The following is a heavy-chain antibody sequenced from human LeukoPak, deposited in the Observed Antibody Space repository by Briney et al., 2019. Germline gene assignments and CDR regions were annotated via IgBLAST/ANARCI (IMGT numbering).Heavy chain of an antibody. CDR3: GRKAGDCGSGSCYSIDY. CDR2: IIPIFGTA. CDR1: GGSFTSEA. Sequence: ASVKVSCKAFGGSFTSEAISWVRQAPGQGREWMGGIIPIFGTANYAQKFQGRDTITTDESTSTAYMEVSSLRSEDTAVYYCGRKAGDCGSGSCYSIDYWGQGTLVTVSS. J-gene: IGHJ4*02. V-gene: IGHV1-69*05. D-gene: IGHD2-15*01.